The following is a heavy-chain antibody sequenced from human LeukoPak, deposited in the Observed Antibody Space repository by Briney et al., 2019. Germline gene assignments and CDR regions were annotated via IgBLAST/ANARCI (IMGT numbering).Heavy chain of an antibody. Sequence: SETLSLTCTVSGGSISSSSYYWGWIRQPPGKGLEWIGGIYYSGSTYYNPSLKSRVTISVDTSKNQFSLKLSSVTAADTAVYYCARLIAARFSFDYWGQGTPVTVSS. D-gene: IGHD6-6*01. CDR2: IYYSGST. J-gene: IGHJ4*02. V-gene: IGHV4-39*01. CDR3: ARLIAARFSFDY. CDR1: GGSISSSSYY.